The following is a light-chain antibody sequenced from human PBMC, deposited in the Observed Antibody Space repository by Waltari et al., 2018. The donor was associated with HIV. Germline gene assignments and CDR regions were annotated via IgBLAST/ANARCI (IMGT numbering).Light chain of an antibody. V-gene: IGLV2-14*01. CDR3: NSYSSDDTVV. J-gene: IGLJ2*01. Sequence: QSALTQPASVSGSPGQSLTITCTGTNRNIGFFNLVSLYQQYPGKAPLLIIYGVTSRPPWVSNRFSGSKSGNTASLTISGLQTDDEAEYYCNSYSSDDTVVFGGGTKLTVL. CDR2: GVT. CDR1: NRNIGFFNL.